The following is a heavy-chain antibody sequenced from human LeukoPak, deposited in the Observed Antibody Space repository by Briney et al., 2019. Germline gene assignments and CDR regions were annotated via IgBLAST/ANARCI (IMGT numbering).Heavy chain of an antibody. CDR2: ISSSSSTI. CDR3: ARAARVRGANPMRYYFDY. V-gene: IGHV3-48*01. Sequence: GGSLRLSCAASGFTFSSYSMNWARQAPGKGLEWVSYISSSSSTIYYADSVKGRFTISRDNAKNSLYLQMNSLRAEDTAVYYCARAARVRGANPMRYYFDYWGQGTLVTVSS. CDR1: GFTFSSYS. J-gene: IGHJ4*02. D-gene: IGHD3-10*01.